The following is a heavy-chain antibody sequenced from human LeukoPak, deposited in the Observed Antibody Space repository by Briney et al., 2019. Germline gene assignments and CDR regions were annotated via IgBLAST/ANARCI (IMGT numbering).Heavy chain of an antibody. CDR2: ISAYNGNT. D-gene: IGHD3-22*01. CDR3: AREARYYDSGDYYGMDV. J-gene: IGHJ6*02. CDR1: GYTFTSYG. V-gene: IGHV1-18*01. Sequence: GASVKVSCKASGYTFTSYGISWVRQAPGQGLEWMGWISAYNGNTNYAQKLQGRVTMTTDTSTSTAYMELRSLRSDDTAVYYCAREARYYDSGDYYGMDVWGQGTTVTVSS.